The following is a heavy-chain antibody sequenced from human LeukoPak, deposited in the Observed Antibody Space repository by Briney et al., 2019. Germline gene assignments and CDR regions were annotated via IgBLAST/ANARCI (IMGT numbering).Heavy chain of an antibody. Sequence: GGPLRLSCAASGFTFDDYGMSWVRQAPGKGLEWVAVISYDGSNSYYADSVKGRFTISRDNSKNTLYLQMNSLRAEDTAVYYCAREKYYYGSGSYYNHNWFDPWGQGTLVTVSS. CDR3: AREKYYYGSGSYYNHNWFDP. D-gene: IGHD3-10*01. CDR1: GFTFDDYG. CDR2: ISYDGSNS. J-gene: IGHJ5*02. V-gene: IGHV3-30*03.